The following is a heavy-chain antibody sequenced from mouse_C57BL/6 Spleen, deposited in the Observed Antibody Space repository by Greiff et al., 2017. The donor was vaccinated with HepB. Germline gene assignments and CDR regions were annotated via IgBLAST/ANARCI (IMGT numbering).Heavy chain of an antibody. V-gene: IGHV5-4*03. Sequence: DVKLVESGGGLVKPGGSLKLSCAASGFTFSSYAMSWVRQTPEKRLEWVATISDGGSYTYYPDNVKGRFTISRDNAKNNLYLQMSHLKSEDTAMYYCARGGTGYFDVWGTGTTVTVSS. D-gene: IGHD3-1*01. J-gene: IGHJ1*03. CDR3: ARGGTGYFDV. CDR1: GFTFSSYA. CDR2: ISDGGSYT.